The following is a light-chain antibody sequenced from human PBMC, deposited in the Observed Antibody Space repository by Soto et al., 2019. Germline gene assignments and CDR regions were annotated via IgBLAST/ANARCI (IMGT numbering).Light chain of an antibody. J-gene: IGKJ4*01. V-gene: IGKV3-15*01. CDR3: QQYIDWPLT. CDR1: QSVGSS. Sequence: EIVMTQSPATLSVSPGERATLSCRASQSVGSSLAWYQHKRGQAARLLIHGASTRATGVPARFSGSGSGTEFTLTISSLQSEDFAVYYCQQYIDWPLTFGGGTEVEI. CDR2: GAS.